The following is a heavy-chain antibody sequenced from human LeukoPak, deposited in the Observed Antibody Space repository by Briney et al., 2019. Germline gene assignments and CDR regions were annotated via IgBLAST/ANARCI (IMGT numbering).Heavy chain of an antibody. J-gene: IGHJ4*02. CDR2: ISPGGSIT. CDR1: GFTLRSHW. D-gene: IGHD5-12*01. V-gene: IGHV3-74*01. CDR3: ARDRGYGALDY. Sequence: PGGSLRLSCAASGFTLRSHWMQWVRQVPGKGPVWFSCISPGGSITKYADSVRGRFTISRDNAKNMVYLEMNGLRAEDTAVYFCARDRGYGALDYWGQGTLVTVSS.